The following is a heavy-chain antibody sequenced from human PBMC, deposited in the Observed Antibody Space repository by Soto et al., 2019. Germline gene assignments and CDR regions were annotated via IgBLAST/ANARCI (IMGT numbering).Heavy chain of an antibody. Sequence: GGSLRLSCAASGCTFKNYGMIWVRQAPGKGLEWVSVISASGNSAQYADSVKGRFTISRDNSKNTLFLQMHSLRGDDTALYYCAQGSRAALPSNPPPNIWFAPWGKGTLVTVSS. D-gene: IGHD6-6*01. J-gene: IGHJ5*02. CDR2: ISASGNSA. V-gene: IGHV3-23*01. CDR1: GCTFKNYG. CDR3: AQGSRAALPSNPPPNIWFAP.